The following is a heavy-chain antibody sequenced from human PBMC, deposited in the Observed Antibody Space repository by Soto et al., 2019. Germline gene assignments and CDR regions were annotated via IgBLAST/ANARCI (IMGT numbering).Heavy chain of an antibody. CDR1: GGSISSGGYS. Sequence: SETLSLTCAVSGGSISSGGYSWSWIRQPPGKGLEWIGYIYHSGSTYYNPSLKSRVTISVDRSKNQFSMKLSSVTAADTAVYYCARALIAAAEYYFDYWGQGTLVTVS. V-gene: IGHV4-30-2*01. J-gene: IGHJ4*02. CDR3: ARALIAAAEYYFDY. D-gene: IGHD6-13*01. CDR2: IYHSGST.